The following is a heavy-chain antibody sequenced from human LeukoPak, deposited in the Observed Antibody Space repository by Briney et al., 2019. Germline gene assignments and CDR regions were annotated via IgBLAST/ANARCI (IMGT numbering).Heavy chain of an antibody. Sequence: SQTLSLTCTVSGGSIGSGSYYWSWIRQPAGKGLEWIGRIYTSGSTNYNPSLESRVTISVDTSKNQFSLKLSSVTAADTAVYYCARDYGSPKYYYYMDVWGKGTTVTVSS. CDR2: IYTSGST. CDR1: GGSIGSGSYY. J-gene: IGHJ6*03. V-gene: IGHV4-61*02. CDR3: ARDYGSPKYYYYMDV. D-gene: IGHD4-17*01.